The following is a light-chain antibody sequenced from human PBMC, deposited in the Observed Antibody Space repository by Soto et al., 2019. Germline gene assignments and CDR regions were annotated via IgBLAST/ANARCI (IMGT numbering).Light chain of an antibody. Sequence: DIQMTQSPSAMSASVGDRVTITCRASQGISNYLAWFQQKPGKVPKRLIYAASSVQSGVPQRFSGRGSGTEFTLTIRSMPPEDFAYYYCLQHNSYFPITFGQGTRLEIK. CDR2: AAS. CDR3: LQHNSYFPIT. J-gene: IGKJ5*01. V-gene: IGKV1-17*03. CDR1: QGISNY.